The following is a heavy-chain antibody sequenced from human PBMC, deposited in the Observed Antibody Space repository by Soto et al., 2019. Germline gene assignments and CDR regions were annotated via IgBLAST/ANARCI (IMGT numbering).Heavy chain of an antibody. J-gene: IGHJ6*02. Sequence: PSETLSLTCGVSGGSVSGQYWSWIRQPPGKGLEWVGEIIPTGSTTYNPSLKSRLSISLDTSKNQVSLNLSPVSAADTAVYYCARGGITMAWNYYYYGMDVWGQGTTVTVSS. CDR2: IIPTGST. CDR3: ARGGITMAWNYYYYGMDV. D-gene: IGHD3-10*01. CDR1: GGSVSGQY. V-gene: IGHV4-34*01.